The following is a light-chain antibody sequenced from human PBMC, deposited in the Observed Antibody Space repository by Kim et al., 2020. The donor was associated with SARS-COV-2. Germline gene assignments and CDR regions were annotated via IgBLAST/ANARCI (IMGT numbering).Light chain of an antibody. CDR2: DAS. CDR1: QSVSSY. CDR3: QQRSNSRLT. J-gene: IGKJ4*01. V-gene: IGKV3-11*01. Sequence: EIVLTQSPATLSLSPGERATLSCRASQSVSSYLAWYQQKPGQAPRLLIYDASSRATGIPARFSGSGSGTDFTLTISSLEPEDFAVYYCQQRSNSRLTFGGGTKVDIK.